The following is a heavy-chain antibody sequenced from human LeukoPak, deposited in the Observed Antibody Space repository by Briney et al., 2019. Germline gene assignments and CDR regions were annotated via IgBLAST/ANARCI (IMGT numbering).Heavy chain of an antibody. CDR2: INPSGGST. CDR1: GYTFTSYY. V-gene: IGHV1-46*01. Sequence: ASVKVSCKTSGYTFTSYYMHWVRHAPGQGLEWMGIINPSGGSTSYAQKFQGRVTMTRDTSTSTVYMELSSLRSEDTAVYYCARSDIVVAIFDYWGQGTLVTVSS. CDR3: ARSDIVVAIFDY. D-gene: IGHD2-15*01. J-gene: IGHJ4*02.